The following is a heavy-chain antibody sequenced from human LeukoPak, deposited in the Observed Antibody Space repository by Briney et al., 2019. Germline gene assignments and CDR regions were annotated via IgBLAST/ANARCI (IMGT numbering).Heavy chain of an antibody. J-gene: IGHJ4*02. V-gene: IGHV4-61*02. D-gene: IGHD3-10*01. CDR3: ARSTITMVRGVNGDLMDY. CDR2: IYTSGST. Sequence: PSETLSLTCTVSGGSISSGSYYWSWIRQPAGKGLEWIGRIYTSGSTNYNPSLKSRVTISVDTSKNQFSLKLSSVTAADTAVYYCARSTITMVRGVNGDLMDYWGQGTLVTVSS. CDR1: GGSISSGSYY.